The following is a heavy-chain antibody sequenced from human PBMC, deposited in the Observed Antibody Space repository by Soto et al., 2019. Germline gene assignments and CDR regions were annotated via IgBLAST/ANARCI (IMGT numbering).Heavy chain of an antibody. Sequence: ASVKVSCKASGYTFTSYAMHWVRQAPGQRLEWMGWINAYNGNTNYAQKLQGRVTMTTDTSTSTAYMELRSLRSDDTAVYYFARDQRRYFDWLLSPTKYYYYGMDVWGQGTTVTVSS. D-gene: IGHD3-9*01. V-gene: IGHV1-18*01. CDR1: GYTFTSYA. J-gene: IGHJ6*02. CDR2: INAYNGNT. CDR3: ARDQRRYFDWLLSPTKYYYYGMDV.